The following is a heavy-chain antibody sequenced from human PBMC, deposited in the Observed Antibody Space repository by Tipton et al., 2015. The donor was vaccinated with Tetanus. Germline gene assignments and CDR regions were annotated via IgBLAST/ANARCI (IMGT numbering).Heavy chain of an antibody. CDR2: ISSSGTTM. CDR1: GFNFKTLG. CDR3: ATLPKQWLVDFGY. J-gene: IGHJ4*02. D-gene: IGHD6-19*01. V-gene: IGHV3-48*01. Sequence: SLRLSCAASGFNFKTLGINWVRQAPGKGLEWISYISSSGTTMYYADSVKGRFTISRDNAKNSLFLQMNSLRAADTAIYFCATLPKQWLVDFGYWGQGTLVTVSS.